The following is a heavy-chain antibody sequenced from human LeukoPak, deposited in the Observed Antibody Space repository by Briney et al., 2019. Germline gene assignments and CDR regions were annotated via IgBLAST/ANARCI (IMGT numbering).Heavy chain of an antibody. CDR2: IKQDGSEK. CDR3: ARESGGPTTHYYYYGMDV. Sequence: GGSLRLSCAASGFTFSSYWMSWVRQAPGKGLEWVANIKQDGSEKYYVDSVKGRFTISRDNAKNSLCLQMNSLRAEDTAVYYCARESGGPTTHYYYYGMDVWGQGTTVTVSS. D-gene: IGHD1-1*01. V-gene: IGHV3-7*01. CDR1: GFTFSSYW. J-gene: IGHJ6*02.